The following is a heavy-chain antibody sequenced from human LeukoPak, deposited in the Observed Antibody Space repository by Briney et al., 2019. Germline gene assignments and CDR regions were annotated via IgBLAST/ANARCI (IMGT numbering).Heavy chain of an antibody. CDR2: IYYSGST. D-gene: IGHD7-27*01. J-gene: IGHJ3*02. CDR3: ARGGSVATGDAIDAFDI. Sequence: TFSNYWMSWVRQPPGKGLEWIGSIYYSGSTYYNPSLKSRVTISVDTSKNQFSLKLSSVTAADTAVYYCARGGSVATGDAIDAFDIWGQGTMVTVSS. V-gene: IGHV4-39*07. CDR1: TFSNYW.